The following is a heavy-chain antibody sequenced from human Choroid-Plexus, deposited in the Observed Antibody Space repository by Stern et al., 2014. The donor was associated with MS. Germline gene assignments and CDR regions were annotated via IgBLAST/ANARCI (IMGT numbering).Heavy chain of an antibody. CDR2: VSHDGSYK. Sequence: VQLVESGGGVVQPGRPLRLSCVASGFTFGSCAMHWVRQAPGKGLEWVGGVSHDGSYKYCADSVKGRFTISRDNSQNTLYMQMSSLRPEDTAVYYCAKDRQYLTYFFDHWGQGSLVTVSS. CDR3: AKDRQYLTYFFDH. D-gene: IGHD2/OR15-2a*01. CDR1: GFTFGSCA. V-gene: IGHV3-30*18. J-gene: IGHJ5*02.